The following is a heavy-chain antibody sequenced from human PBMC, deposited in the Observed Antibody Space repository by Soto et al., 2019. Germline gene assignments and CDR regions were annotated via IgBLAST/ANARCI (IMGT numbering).Heavy chain of an antibody. J-gene: IGHJ4*02. D-gene: IGHD3-9*01. CDR1: GFSFSNSA. Sequence: EVQLLESGGGLVQPGGSLRLSCAVSGFSFSNSAMTWVRQAPGKGLEWVSGISGSGDITYNTDSVKGLFAISRDTSKNVVYLQMRSLRAEDTAVYYCAKVPQWVLRYHDWFFDYWGQGTLVTVSS. CDR3: AKVPQWVLRYHDWFFDY. CDR2: ISGSGDIT. V-gene: IGHV3-23*01.